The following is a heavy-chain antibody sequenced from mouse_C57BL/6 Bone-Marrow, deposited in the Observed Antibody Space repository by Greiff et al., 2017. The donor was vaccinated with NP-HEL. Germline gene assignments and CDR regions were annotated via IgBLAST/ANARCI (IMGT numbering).Heavy chain of an antibody. V-gene: IGHV1-81*01. CDR2: IYPRSGNT. Sequence: QVQLQQSGAELARPGASVKLSCKASGYTFTSYGISWVKQRTGQGLEWIGEIYPRSGNTYYNEKFKGKATLTADKSSSTAYMELRSLTSEDSAVSICVREEGYYGGREVCAFSGQGTLFTVS. CDR1: GYTFTSYG. D-gene: IGHD1-1*01. CDR3: VREEGYYGGREVCAF. J-gene: IGHJ3*01.